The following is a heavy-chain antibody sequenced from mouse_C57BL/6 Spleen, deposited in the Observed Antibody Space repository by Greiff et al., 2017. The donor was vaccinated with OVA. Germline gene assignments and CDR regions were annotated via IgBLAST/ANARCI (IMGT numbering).Heavy chain of an antibody. Sequence: VQLKQSGPELVKPGASVKMSCKASGYTFTDYNMHWVKQSHGKSLEWIGYINPNNGGTSYNQKFKGKATLTVNKSSSTAYMELRSLTSEDSAVYYCTITTVAYAMDYWGQGTSVTVSS. V-gene: IGHV1-22*01. CDR2: INPNNGGT. J-gene: IGHJ4*01. D-gene: IGHD1-1*01. CDR3: TITTVAYAMDY. CDR1: GYTFTDYN.